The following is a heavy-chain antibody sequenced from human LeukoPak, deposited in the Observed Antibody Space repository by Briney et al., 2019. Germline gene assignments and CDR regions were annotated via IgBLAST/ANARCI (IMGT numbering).Heavy chain of an antibody. CDR1: GFTFSSYW. CDR2: IKQDGSEK. J-gene: IGHJ4*02. D-gene: IGHD3-22*01. CDR3: ARDEAYYDSSGLVFDY. Sequence: PGGSLRLSSAASGFTFSSYWMSWVRQAPGKGLEWVANIKQDGSEKYYVDSVKGRFTISRDNAKNSLYLQMNSLRAEDTAVYYCARDEAYYDSSGLVFDYWGQGTLVTVSS. V-gene: IGHV3-7*01.